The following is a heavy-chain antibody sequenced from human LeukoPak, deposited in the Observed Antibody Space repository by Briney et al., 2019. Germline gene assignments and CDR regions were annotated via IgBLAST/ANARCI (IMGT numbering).Heavy chain of an antibody. V-gene: IGHV4-31*03. D-gene: IGHD2-15*01. CDR2: ISYSGST. CDR1: GGSISSGNYY. Sequence: SETLSLTCTVSGGSISSGNYYWTWIRQHPGKGLEWIGYISYSGSTYYNPSLKSRVTLSVDTSENQFSLKLSSVTAADTAVYYCARDHGYCSGGSCGAFDIWGQGTMVTVSS. CDR3: ARDHGYCSGGSCGAFDI. J-gene: IGHJ3*02.